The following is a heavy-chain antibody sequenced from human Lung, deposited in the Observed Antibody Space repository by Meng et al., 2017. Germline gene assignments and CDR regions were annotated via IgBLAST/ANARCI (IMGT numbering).Heavy chain of an antibody. V-gene: IGHV4-30-4*01. J-gene: IGHJ5*02. D-gene: IGHD2-2*02. CDR1: GASISSAVF. CDR2: ISYSGAT. CDR3: ARVVGDCASCYKGWFDP. Sequence: QVQLQESGPRLVRPSQTLSRTGTVSGASISSAVFWIWIRQPPGKDLEWIGYISYSGATHYNPSLKSRLTISVDTAKNQFSLSLSSVTAADTAVYYCARVVGDCASCYKGWFDPWGQGTLVTVSS.